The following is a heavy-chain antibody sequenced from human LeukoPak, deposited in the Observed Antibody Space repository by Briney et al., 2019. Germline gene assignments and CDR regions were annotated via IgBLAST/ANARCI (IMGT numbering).Heavy chain of an antibody. V-gene: IGHV1-69*13. CDR2: IIPIFGTA. Sequence: ASVKVSCKASGGTFSSYAISWVRQAPGQGLEWMEGIIPIFGTANYAQKFQGRVTITADESTSTAYMELSSLRSEDTAVYYCARARDYDSSGYYYNWGQGTLVTVSS. CDR1: GGTFSSYA. CDR3: ARARDYDSSGYYYN. J-gene: IGHJ4*02. D-gene: IGHD3-22*01.